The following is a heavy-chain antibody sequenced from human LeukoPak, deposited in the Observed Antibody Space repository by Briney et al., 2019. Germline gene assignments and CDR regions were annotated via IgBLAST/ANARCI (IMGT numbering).Heavy chain of an antibody. V-gene: IGHV4-61*02. CDR1: GGSISSGSYY. Sequence: SETLSLTCTVSGGSISSGSYYWSWIRQPAGKGLEWIGRIYSSGSTNNNPSLKSRVTMSVDTSRNQFSLKLSSVTAADTAMYYCARDYRGSYLGYYYYYMDVWGKGSTVTVSS. CDR2: IYSSGST. D-gene: IGHD1-26*01. CDR3: ARDYRGSYLGYYYYYMDV. J-gene: IGHJ6*03.